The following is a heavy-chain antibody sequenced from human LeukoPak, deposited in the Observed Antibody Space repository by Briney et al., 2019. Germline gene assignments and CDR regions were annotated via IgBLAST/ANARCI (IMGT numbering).Heavy chain of an antibody. CDR1: GFTFNSYP. CDR3: ARPRAPYKNHHYYYYMGV. J-gene: IGHJ6*03. D-gene: IGHD5-24*01. V-gene: IGHV3-64*02. CDR2: ISVNGGTK. Sequence: GGSLRLACVASGFTFNSYPMHWVRQAPGKGLEYVSGISVNGGTKYYADSVEGRFTITRDNSKNTLFLQLGSLRPDDTAVYYCARPRAPYKNHHYYYYMGVWGKGTTVAVSS.